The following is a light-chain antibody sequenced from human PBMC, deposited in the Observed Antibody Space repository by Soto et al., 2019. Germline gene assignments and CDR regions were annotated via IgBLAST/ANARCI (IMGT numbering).Light chain of an antibody. CDR2: GNR. CDR3: QAYDYSLTASV. V-gene: IGLV1-40*01. Sequence: QPVLTQPPSVSGAPGQRVTISCTGSSSNIGAGYDVHWYQQLPGAAPKLVIFGNRNRPSGVPERFSGSKSGTSASLAITGLQAEDEADYYCQAYDYSLTASVFGGGTKLTVL. CDR1: SSNIGAGYD. J-gene: IGLJ3*02.